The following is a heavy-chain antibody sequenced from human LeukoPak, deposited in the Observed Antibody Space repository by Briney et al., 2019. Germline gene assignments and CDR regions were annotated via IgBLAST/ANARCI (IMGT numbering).Heavy chain of an antibody. CDR3: ARDSNYYDGSAYYDVFDI. CDR2: IKQDGSLK. D-gene: IGHD3-22*01. J-gene: IGHJ3*02. Sequence: GGSLRLSCAAYGFSFSSYWMTWFRQAPGKGLDWVANIKQDGSLKYYVDSVKGRFSISRDNAKNSLYLQMNSLSAEDTAVYYCARDSNYYDGSAYYDVFDIWGQGTMVTVSS. CDR1: GFSFSSYW. V-gene: IGHV3-7*01.